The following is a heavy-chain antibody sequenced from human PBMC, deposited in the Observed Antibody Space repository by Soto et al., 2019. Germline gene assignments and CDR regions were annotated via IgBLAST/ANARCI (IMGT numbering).Heavy chain of an antibody. Sequence: EVQLVQSGAEVKKPGQSLKISCKVSVYTFSRYWIAWVRQKPEQGLEWMGFIYPGDSDTRYSPSFQGQVTISVDKSITTAYLQWSSLKASDSAMYYCARLPSAGGLHKYHGMDVWGQGTTVTVSS. J-gene: IGHJ6*02. CDR1: VYTFSRYW. CDR2: IYPGDSDT. CDR3: ARLPSAGGLHKYHGMDV. D-gene: IGHD3-10*01. V-gene: IGHV5-51*01.